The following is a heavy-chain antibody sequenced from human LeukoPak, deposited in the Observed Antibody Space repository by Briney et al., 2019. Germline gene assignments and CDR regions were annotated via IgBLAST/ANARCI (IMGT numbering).Heavy chain of an antibody. V-gene: IGHV3-23*01. J-gene: IGHJ3*02. CDR2: ISGSGGST. D-gene: IGHD3-22*01. Sequence: WGSLRLSCAASGFTFSSYAMSWVRQAPGKGLEWVSGISGSGGSTYYADSVKGRFTISRDNSNNTLYLQMTSLRAEDTAVYYCAKSNGYGLIDIWGQGTMVTVSS. CDR3: AKSNGYGLIDI. CDR1: GFTFSSYA.